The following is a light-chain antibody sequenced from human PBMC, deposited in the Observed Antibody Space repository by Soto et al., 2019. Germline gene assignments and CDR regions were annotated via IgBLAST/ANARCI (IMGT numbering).Light chain of an antibody. CDR1: SRDVGGYNY. Sequence: QSALTQPASVSGSPGQSITISCTGTSRDVGGYNYVSWYQQHPGKAPKLMIYEVSDRPSGVSNRFSGSKSGNTASLTISVLQAEDEADYYCSSYASSSTGVFGGGTKVTVL. V-gene: IGLV2-14*01. CDR3: SSYASSSTGV. J-gene: IGLJ2*01. CDR2: EVS.